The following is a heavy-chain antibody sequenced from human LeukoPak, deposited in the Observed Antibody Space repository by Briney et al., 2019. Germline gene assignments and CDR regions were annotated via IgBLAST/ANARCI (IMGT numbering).Heavy chain of an antibody. CDR2: ISYDGSNK. J-gene: IGHJ4*02. Sequence: LTLSCAASGFTFSSYAMQWVRPAPGKGLAWVAVISYDGSNKYYADSVKGRFTISRDNSKNTLYLQMNSLRAEDTAVYSCARGGLIVGATYAFDYWGQGTLVTVSS. CDR3: ARGGLIVGATYAFDY. CDR1: GFTFSSYA. V-gene: IGHV3-30*04. D-gene: IGHD1-26*01.